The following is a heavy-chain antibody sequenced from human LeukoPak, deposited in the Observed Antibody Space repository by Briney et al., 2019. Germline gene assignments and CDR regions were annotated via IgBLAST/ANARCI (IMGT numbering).Heavy chain of an antibody. CDR3: VKGGKAGYCSSTSCYGDY. Sequence: GGSLRLSCAASGFSFSTYAMNWVRQTPGKGLEWVSVISGSGGITYHADSVKGRFTISRDNAKNTLYLQMNTLRVEDTAVYYCVKGGKAGYCSSTSCYGDYWGQGTLVTVSS. D-gene: IGHD2-2*01. CDR1: GFSFSTYA. J-gene: IGHJ1*01. CDR2: ISGSGGIT. V-gene: IGHV3-23*01.